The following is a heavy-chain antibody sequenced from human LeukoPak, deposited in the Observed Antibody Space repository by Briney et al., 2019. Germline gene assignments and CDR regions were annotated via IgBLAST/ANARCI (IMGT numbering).Heavy chain of an antibody. CDR3: ARYSTSSGAFDI. Sequence: GGSLRLSCAASGFTFSDYWMTWVRHAPGKGLEWVANIKQDGSEKYYVDSVKGRFTISRDNAKNSLYLQMNSLRAEDTAVYYCARYSTSSGAFDIWGQGTMVTVSS. CDR2: IKQDGSEK. D-gene: IGHD6-6*01. CDR1: GFTFSDYW. J-gene: IGHJ3*02. V-gene: IGHV3-7*05.